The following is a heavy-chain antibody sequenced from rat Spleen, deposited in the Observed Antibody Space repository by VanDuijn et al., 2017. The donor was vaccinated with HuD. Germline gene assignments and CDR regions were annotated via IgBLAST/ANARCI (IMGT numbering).Heavy chain of an antibody. Sequence: EVQLQESGPGLVRHSQSLSLKCSVTGFSFTPAYWGWIRKFPGNKMEWIGHISYSNSTNYNPTLKSRISITRNTSKNQFFLQLNSVNTEDTATYFCARFRATIDWYFDFWGPVTMVTVSS. CDR2: ISYSNST. J-gene: IGHJ1*01. CDR1: GFSFTPAY. CDR3: ARFRATIDWYFDF. D-gene: IGHD1-10*01. V-gene: IGHV3-1*01.